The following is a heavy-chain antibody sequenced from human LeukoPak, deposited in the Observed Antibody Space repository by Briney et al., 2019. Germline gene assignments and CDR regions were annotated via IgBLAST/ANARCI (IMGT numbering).Heavy chain of an antibody. Sequence: GGSLRLTCAASGFTFSSYAMSWVRQAPGKGLEWVSAISGSGGSTYYADSVKGRFTISRDNSKNTLYLQMNSLRAEDTAVYYCAKVNGDFSGFDYWGQGTLVTVSS. CDR2: ISGSGGST. D-gene: IGHD4-17*01. CDR1: GFTFSSYA. J-gene: IGHJ4*02. CDR3: AKVNGDFSGFDY. V-gene: IGHV3-23*01.